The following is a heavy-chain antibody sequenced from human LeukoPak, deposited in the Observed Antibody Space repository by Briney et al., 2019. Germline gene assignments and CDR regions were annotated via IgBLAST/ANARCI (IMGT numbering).Heavy chain of an antibody. CDR1: GFSFSNYA. CDR3: ARGGLRYFDWLFSYFDY. D-gene: IGHD3-9*01. CDR2: ISYDGNNK. J-gene: IGHJ4*02. V-gene: IGHV3-30*04. Sequence: GRSLTLSCATSGFSFSNYAMHWLRQAPGKGLERVTVISYDGNNKYYADSVKGRFTISRDNSKNTLYLQMNSLRAEDTAVYYCARGGLRYFDWLFSYFDYWGQGTLVTVSS.